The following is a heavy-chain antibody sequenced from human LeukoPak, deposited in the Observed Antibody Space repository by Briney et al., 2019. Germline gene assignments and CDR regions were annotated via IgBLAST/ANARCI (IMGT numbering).Heavy chain of an antibody. D-gene: IGHD3-22*01. CDR2: IYYSGST. V-gene: IGHV4-59*01. Sequence: SETLSLTCTVSGGSISSYYWSWIRQPPGKGLEWIGYIYYSGSTNYNPSLKSRVTISVDTSKNQFSLKLSSVTAADTAVYYCARGFRSSGPSDYWGQGTLVSVSS. CDR1: GGSISSYY. CDR3: ARGFRSSGPSDY. J-gene: IGHJ4*02.